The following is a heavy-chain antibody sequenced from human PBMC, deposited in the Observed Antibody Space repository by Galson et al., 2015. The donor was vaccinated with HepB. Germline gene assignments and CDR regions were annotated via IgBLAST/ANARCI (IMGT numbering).Heavy chain of an antibody. CDR2: ISYDGSNK. V-gene: IGHV3-30*03. Sequence: SLRLSCAASGFTFSSYGMHWVRQAPGKGLEWVAVISYDGSNKYYADSVKGRFTISRDNSKNTLYLQMNSLRAEDTAVYYCARLGYCSGGSCYSAFDIWGQGTMVTVSS. CDR3: ARLGYCSGGSCYSAFDI. CDR1: GFTFSSYG. D-gene: IGHD2-15*01. J-gene: IGHJ3*02.